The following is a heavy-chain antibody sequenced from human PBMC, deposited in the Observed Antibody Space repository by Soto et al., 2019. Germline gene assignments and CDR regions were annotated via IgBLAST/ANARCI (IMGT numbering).Heavy chain of an antibody. J-gene: IGHJ4*02. Sequence: QVQLVESGGGVVQPGRSLRLSCAASGFTFSSYAMHWVRQAPGKGLEWVAVISYDGSNKYYADSVKGRFIIARDNSKNTLYLQMNSLRAEDTAVYYCARAGSYGVVVVAATPAPFDYWGQGTLVTVSS. CDR2: ISYDGSNK. D-gene: IGHD2-15*01. CDR3: ARAGSYGVVVVAATPAPFDY. V-gene: IGHV3-30-3*01. CDR1: GFTFSSYA.